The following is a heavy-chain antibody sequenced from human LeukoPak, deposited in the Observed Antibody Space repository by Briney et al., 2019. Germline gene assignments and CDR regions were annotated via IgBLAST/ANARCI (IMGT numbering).Heavy chain of an antibody. CDR1: GGSISSGSYY. CDR2: IYTSGST. V-gene: IGHV4-61*02. CDR3: ARHVVSGYSYGHDAFDI. Sequence: SQTLSLTCTVSGGSISSGSYYWSWIRQPAGKGLEWIGRIYTSGSTNYNPSLKSRVTISVDTSKNQFSLKLSSVTAADTAMYYCARHVVSGYSYGHDAFDIWGQGTMVTVSS. J-gene: IGHJ3*02. D-gene: IGHD5-18*01.